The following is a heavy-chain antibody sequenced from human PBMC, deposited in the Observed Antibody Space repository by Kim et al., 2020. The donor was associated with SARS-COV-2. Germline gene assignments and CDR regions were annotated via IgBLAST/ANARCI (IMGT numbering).Heavy chain of an antibody. CDR1: GGSISSGGYY. Sequence: SETLSLTCTVSGGSISSGGYYWSWIRQHPGKGLEWIGYIYYSGSTYYNPSLKSRVTISVDTSKNQFSLKLSSVTAADTAVYYCARAYYGSGSYFDLWGRGTLVTVSS. CDR2: IYYSGST. CDR3: ARAYYGSGSYFDL. D-gene: IGHD3-10*01. V-gene: IGHV4-31*03. J-gene: IGHJ2*01.